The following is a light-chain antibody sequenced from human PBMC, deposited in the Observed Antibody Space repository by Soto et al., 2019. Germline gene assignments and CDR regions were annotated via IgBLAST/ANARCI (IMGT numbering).Light chain of an antibody. V-gene: IGKV3-20*01. CDR3: HQYGSSPWT. Sequence: EIVLTQSPGTLSLSPGERATLSCRASQSVTSTHLAWYQQKPGQAPRLLIYDASTRATGIPDRFSGSGSGTDFSLTISRLEPEDFAVYYCHQYGSSPWTFGQGTRWIS. CDR2: DAS. J-gene: IGKJ1*01. CDR1: QSVTSTH.